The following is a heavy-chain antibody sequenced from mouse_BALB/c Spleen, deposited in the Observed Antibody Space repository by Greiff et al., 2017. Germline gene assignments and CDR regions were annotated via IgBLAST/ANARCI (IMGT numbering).Heavy chain of an antibody. Sequence: VQLKQSGPELVKPGASVKISCKASGYSFTGYFMNWVMQSHGKSLEWIGRINPYNGDTFYNQKFKGKATLTVDKSSSTAHMELRSLASEDSAVYYCARLRYRYFDVWGAGTTVTVSS. CDR2: INPYNGDT. CDR3: ARLRYRYFDV. D-gene: IGHD1-1*01. V-gene: IGHV1-20*02. J-gene: IGHJ1*01. CDR1: GYSFTGYF.